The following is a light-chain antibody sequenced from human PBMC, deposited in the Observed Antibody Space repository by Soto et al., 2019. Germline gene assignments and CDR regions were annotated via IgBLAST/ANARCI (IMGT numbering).Light chain of an antibody. Sequence: DIQLTQSPSFVSASAGDRVTISCRASQAISSYLAWYQQKPGKAPKLLIYAASTLQTGVPSRFSGSGSGTEFTLTISSLEPEDFATYYCQQLNSYPLTFGGGAVVEI. CDR1: QAISSY. CDR2: AAS. J-gene: IGKJ4*01. CDR3: QQLNSYPLT. V-gene: IGKV1-9*01.